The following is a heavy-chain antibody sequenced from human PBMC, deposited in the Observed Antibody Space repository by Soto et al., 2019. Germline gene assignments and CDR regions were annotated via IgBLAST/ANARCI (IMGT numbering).Heavy chain of an antibody. D-gene: IGHD6-13*01. V-gene: IGHV3-23*01. CDR2: ISGSGGST. J-gene: IGHJ4*02. Sequence: GGSLRLSCAASGFTFSSYAMSWVRQAPGKGLEWVSAISGSGGSTYYADSVKGRFTISRDNSKNTLYLQMNSLRAEDTAVYYCAKDISMGTAAGTRGYWGQGTLVTVSS. CDR1: GFTFSSYA. CDR3: AKDISMGTAAGTRGY.